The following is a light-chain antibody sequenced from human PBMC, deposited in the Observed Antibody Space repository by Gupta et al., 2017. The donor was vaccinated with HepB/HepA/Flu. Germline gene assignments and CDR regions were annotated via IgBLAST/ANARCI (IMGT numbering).Light chain of an antibody. CDR3: QETYHTLT. Sequence: DIQMTQSPSSLSASVGDRVTITCRASQDIVNYVNWYQQKPGKAPKLLIYGASSLKSGVPSRLSGRGAGIDFTLTSTSRQLEDVVNYFCQETYHTLTFGRGTRL. CDR2: GAS. CDR1: QDIVNY. J-gene: IGKJ5*01. V-gene: IGKV1-39*01.